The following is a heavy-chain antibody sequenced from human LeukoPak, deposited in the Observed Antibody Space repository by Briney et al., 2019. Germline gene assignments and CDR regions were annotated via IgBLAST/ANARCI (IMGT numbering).Heavy chain of an antibody. CDR3: ARVGSTSWYLDY. CDR2: IRQDGSDN. J-gene: IGHJ4*02. CDR1: GFAFSHYG. V-gene: IGHV3-7*01. Sequence: GGSLRLSCAASGFAFSHYGMSWVRQAPGKGLEWLANIRQDGSDNYYADSVKGRFTFSRDNARNSLYLQMNSLRADDTAVYYCARVGSTSWYLDYWGQGTLVTVSS. D-gene: IGHD2-2*01.